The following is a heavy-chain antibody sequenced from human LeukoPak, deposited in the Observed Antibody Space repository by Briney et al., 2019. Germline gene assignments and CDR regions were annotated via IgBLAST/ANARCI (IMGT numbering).Heavy chain of an antibody. V-gene: IGHV4-59*08. CDR1: GGSISSYY. CDR3: ARQNLLWFGEPGFDP. CDR2: IYYSGST. J-gene: IGHJ5*02. Sequence: SETLSLTCTVSGGSISSYYWSWIRQPPGKGLEWIGYIYYSGSTNYNPSLKSRVTISVDTSKNQFSLKLSSVTAADTAVYYCARQNLLWFGEPGFDPWGQGTLVTVSS. D-gene: IGHD3-10*01.